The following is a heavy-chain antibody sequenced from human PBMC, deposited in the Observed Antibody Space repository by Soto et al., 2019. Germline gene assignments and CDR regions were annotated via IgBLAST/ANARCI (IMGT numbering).Heavy chain of an antibody. V-gene: IGHV3-33*01. CDR1: GFTFSSYG. CDR2: IWYDGSNK. CDR3: ARDWEQQAILDY. Sequence: VGSLRLSCAASGFTFSSYGMHWVRQAPGKGLEWVAVIWYDGSNKYYADSVKGRFTISRDNSKNTLYLQMNSLRAEDTAVYYCARDWEQQAILDYWGQGTLVTVSS. D-gene: IGHD6-13*01. J-gene: IGHJ4*02.